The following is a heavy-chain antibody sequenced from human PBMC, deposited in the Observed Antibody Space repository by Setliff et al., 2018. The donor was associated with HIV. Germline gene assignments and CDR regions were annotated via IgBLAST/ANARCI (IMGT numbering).Heavy chain of an antibody. CDR1: GGSFSRSA. CDR2: IIPMFGTA. V-gene: IGHV1-69*13. J-gene: IGHJ4*02. D-gene: IGHD1-26*01. CDR3: GVGSGYYYGAVVY. Sequence: SVKVSCKASGGSFSRSAISWVRQAPGHGLEWMGGIIPMFGTADYAQKFQGSVTIIADESTSTAYMELSSLRSEDTAVYYCGVGSGYYYGAVVYWGQGTLVTVSS.